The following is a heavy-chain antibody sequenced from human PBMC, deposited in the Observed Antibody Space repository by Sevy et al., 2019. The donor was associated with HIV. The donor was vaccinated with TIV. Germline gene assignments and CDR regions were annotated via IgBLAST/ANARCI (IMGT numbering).Heavy chain of an antibody. CDR3: ARDMWYSSSWSSYYYYRMDV. V-gene: IGHV3-30*04. Sequence: GGSLRLSCAASGFTFSSYAMHWVRQAPGKGLEWVAVISYDGSNKYYADSVKGRFTISRDNSKNTLYLQMNSLRAEDTAVYYCARDMWYSSSWSSYYYYRMDVWGQGTTVTVSS. CDR2: ISYDGSNK. D-gene: IGHD6-13*01. CDR1: GFTFSSYA. J-gene: IGHJ6*02.